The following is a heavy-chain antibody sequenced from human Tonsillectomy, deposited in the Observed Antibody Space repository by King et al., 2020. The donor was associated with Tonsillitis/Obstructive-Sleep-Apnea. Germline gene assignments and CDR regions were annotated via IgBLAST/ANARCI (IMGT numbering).Heavy chain of an antibody. CDR3: ARHIMPGVGTWLDP. V-gene: IGHV4-39*01. Sequence: QLQESGPGLVRPSETLSLTCAVPGDSINSTNSYWGWLRQPPGKGLEWIATIYYNWKTYYNPSFQSRVTISVDTSKNLFSQRLNSSTSTDTATDYCARHIMPGVGTWLDPWGQGTLVTVSS. D-gene: IGHD3-16*01. CDR2: IYYNWKT. CDR1: GDSINSTNSY. J-gene: IGHJ5*02.